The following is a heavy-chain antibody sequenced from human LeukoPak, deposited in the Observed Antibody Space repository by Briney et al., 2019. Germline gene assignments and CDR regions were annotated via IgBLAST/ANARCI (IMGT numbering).Heavy chain of an antibody. V-gene: IGHV4-30-4*01. CDR2: IHYSGNT. J-gene: IGHJ3*02. Sequence: SQTLSLTCTVSGGSIGDYYWSWIRQPPGQGLEWLRYIHYSGNTYYNPSLKSRLIISIDASTNQFSLNLSSVTAADTAVYYCARESAPDAFDIWGRGTVVTVSS. CDR3: ARESAPDAFDI. CDR1: GGSIGDYY.